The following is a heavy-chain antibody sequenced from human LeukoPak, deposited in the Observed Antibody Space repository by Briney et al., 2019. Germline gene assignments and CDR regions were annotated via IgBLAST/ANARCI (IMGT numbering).Heavy chain of an antibody. Sequence: SETLSLTCAVSGVSISSSNSYWGWIRQPPGKGLEWIGSIYYSGHTNYNPSLNSRVAISIDTSKNQFSLKLNSLTAADTAVYYCARATWNGYMFDYWGQGSLVTVTS. V-gene: IGHV4-39*07. CDR1: GVSISSSNSY. CDR3: ARATWNGYMFDY. J-gene: IGHJ4*02. CDR2: IYYSGHT. D-gene: IGHD5-24*01.